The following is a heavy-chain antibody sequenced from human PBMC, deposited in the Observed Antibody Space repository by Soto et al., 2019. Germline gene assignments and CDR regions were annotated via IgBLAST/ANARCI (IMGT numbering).Heavy chain of an antibody. CDR2: IYYSGST. V-gene: IGHV4-30-4*01. CDR3: AIAVAGTEGIDY. CDR1: GGSISSGDYY. Sequence: PSETLSLTCTVSGGSISSGDYYWSWIRQPPGKGLEWIGYIYYSGSTYYNPSLKSRVTISVDTYKYQFTVKLSAVTAADTAVYYCAIAVAGTEGIDYWGQGTLVTVSS. D-gene: IGHD6-19*01. J-gene: IGHJ4*02.